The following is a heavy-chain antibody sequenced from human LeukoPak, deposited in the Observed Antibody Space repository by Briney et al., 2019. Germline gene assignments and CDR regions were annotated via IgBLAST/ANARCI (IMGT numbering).Heavy chain of an antibody. V-gene: IGHV1-46*01. CDR3: ARDRDSSGWFDY. D-gene: IGHD6-19*01. CDR1: GYTFTSYY. CDR2: INPSGGST. Sequence: SVKVSCKASGYTFTSYYMHWVRQAPGQGHEWMGIINPSGGSTSYPQNFQGSVTMTRYTSTSTVYMELSSLRSEDTAVYYCARDRDSSGWFDYWGQGTLVTVSS. J-gene: IGHJ4*02.